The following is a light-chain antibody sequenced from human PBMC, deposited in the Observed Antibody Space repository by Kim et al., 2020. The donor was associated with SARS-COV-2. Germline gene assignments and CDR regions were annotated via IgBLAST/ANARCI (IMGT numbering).Light chain of an antibody. J-gene: IGKJ2*01. CDR2: AAS. Sequence: DVQMTQSPSSVSASEGDRVTITCRASEGITGVLAWLQQKPGKAAKRLIFAASSLQSGVPSRFSGSGSGTEFTLTITNLQPEDFATYYCQQHESYPHTFGQGKNLELK. CDR3: QQHESYPHT. V-gene: IGKV1-17*03. CDR1: EGITGV.